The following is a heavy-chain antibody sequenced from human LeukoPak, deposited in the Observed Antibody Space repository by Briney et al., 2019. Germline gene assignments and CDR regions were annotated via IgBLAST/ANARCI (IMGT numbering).Heavy chain of an antibody. CDR1: GYTFTGYY. V-gene: IGHV1-2*02. CDR3: ARDLSSYHYYYYGMDV. CDR2: INPNSGGT. D-gene: IGHD6-13*01. Sequence: ASVKVSCKASGYTFTGYYMHWVRQAPGQGLEWMGWINPNSGGTNYAQKFQGRVTMTRDTSISTAYMELSRLRSDDTAVHYCARDLSSYHYYYYGMDVWGQGTTVTVSS. J-gene: IGHJ6*02.